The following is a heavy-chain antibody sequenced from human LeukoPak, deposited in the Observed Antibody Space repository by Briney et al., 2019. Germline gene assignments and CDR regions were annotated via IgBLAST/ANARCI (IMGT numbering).Heavy chain of an antibody. CDR1: GYTFTNHA. CDR2: INGATGNT. J-gene: IGHJ6*02. V-gene: IGHV1-3*01. CDR3: ARSIIIVPNTSYYYYYMDV. Sequence: GASVKVSCKASGYTFTNHALHWVRQAPGESLEWMAWINGATGNTEYSQKFQARDTITRDTSASTAYMELSSLRSEDTAVYYCARSIIIVPNTSYYYYYMDVWGQGTTVTVSS. D-gene: IGHD2/OR15-2a*01.